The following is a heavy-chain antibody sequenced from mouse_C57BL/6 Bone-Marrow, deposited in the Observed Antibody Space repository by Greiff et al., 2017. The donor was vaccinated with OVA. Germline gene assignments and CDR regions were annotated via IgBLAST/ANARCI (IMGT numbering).Heavy chain of an antibody. CDR2: IDPEDGDT. V-gene: IGHV14-1*01. J-gene: IGHJ4*01. CDR1: GFNIKDYY. D-gene: IGHD1-3*01. CDR3: TTRVVRGRGAMDY. Sequence: VQLQQSGAELVRPGASVKLFCTASGFNIKDYYMHWVKQRPEQGLEWIGRIDPEDGDTEYAPKFQGKATMTADTSSNTAYLQLSSLTSEDTAVYYCTTRVVRGRGAMDYWGQGTSVTVSS.